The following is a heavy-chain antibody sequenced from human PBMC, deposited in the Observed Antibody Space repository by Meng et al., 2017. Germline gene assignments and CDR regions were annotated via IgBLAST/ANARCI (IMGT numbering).Heavy chain of an antibody. CDR3: ARWSIYCSGGSCYSFDY. CDR1: GCAISRSKW. CDR2: IYHSGSN. D-gene: IGHD2-15*01. J-gene: IGHJ4*02. V-gene: IGHV4-4*02. Sequence: AQGLEQCSGRVKSWVLLSLPCAALGCAISRSKWWSWVRQPPGKGLEWIGEIYHSGSNNYNPSLKSRVTISVDKSKNQCSLKLSSVTAADTAVYYCARWSIYCSGGSCYSFDYWGQGTLVTVSS.